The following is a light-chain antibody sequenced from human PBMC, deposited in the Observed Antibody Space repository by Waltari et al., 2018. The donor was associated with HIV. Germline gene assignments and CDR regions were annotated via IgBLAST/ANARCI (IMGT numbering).Light chain of an antibody. J-gene: IGKJ2*01. CDR2: WAS. Sequence: DIVFTPSPDSLAVSLGARATINCKSSQSVLYSSNNKNYLAWYQQKPGQPPKLLIYWASARESGVPDRFSGSGSGTDFTLTISSLQAEDVAVYYCQQYYSTPYTFGQGTKLEIK. V-gene: IGKV4-1*01. CDR3: QQYYSTPYT. CDR1: QSVLYSSNNKNY.